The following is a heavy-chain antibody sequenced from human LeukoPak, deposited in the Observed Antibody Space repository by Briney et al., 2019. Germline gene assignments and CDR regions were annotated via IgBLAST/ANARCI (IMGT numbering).Heavy chain of an antibody. CDR3: ARVRGTNRVRLIAY. J-gene: IGHJ4*02. CDR1: GYTFTSYD. Sequence: ASVKVSCKASGYTFTSYDINWVRQATGQGLEWMGWMNPNSGDTGYAQKFQGRVTMTRNTSISTAYMELSSLRSEDTAVYYCARVRGTNRVRLIAYWGQGTLVTVSS. V-gene: IGHV1-8*01. CDR2: MNPNSGDT. D-gene: IGHD3-16*01.